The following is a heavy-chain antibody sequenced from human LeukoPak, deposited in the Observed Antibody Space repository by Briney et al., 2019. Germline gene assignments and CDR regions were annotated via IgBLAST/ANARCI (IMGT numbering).Heavy chain of an antibody. V-gene: IGHV4-4*02. CDR1: GGSITQTNY. J-gene: IGHJ4*02. Sequence: PSETLSLTCGVSGGSITQTNYWTWVRQPPGKGREGIGEVNLQGSTNYNTSLMGRVAISVDKSENHVSLQLTSVPAAETAVYYCAREGGPYRPLDYSGQGTLVTVSS. CDR3: AREGGPYRPLDY. CDR2: VNLQGST.